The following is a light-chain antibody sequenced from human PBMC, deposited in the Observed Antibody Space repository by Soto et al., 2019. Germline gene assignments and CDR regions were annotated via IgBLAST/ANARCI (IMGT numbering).Light chain of an antibody. CDR3: QQYYSTPPT. V-gene: IGKV4-1*01. CDR1: RRVLTSSNIKNN. J-gene: IGKJ2*01. CDR2: WAS. Sequence: DIVMTQSPDSLAWSLGGRPTTTCKSSRRVLTSSNIKNNLAWYQQKPGQPPKLLIYWASTRESGVPDRFSGSGSGTDFTLTISSLQAEDVAVYYCQQYYSTPPTFGQGTKLEIK.